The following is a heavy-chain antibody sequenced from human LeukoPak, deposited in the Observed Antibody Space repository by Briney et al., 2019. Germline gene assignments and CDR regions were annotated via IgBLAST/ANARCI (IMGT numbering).Heavy chain of an antibody. CDR3: ARATQGSWGMDV. CDR1: GFTFGDYA. Sequence: GGSLRLSCIASGFTFGDYAMSWVRLAPGKGLEWVGFIRSKAYGGTTEYAASVKGRFSISRDDSKSIAYLQMNSLRAEDTAVYYCARATQGSWGMDVWGQGTTVTVSS. D-gene: IGHD3-10*01. CDR2: IRSKAYGGTT. J-gene: IGHJ6*02. V-gene: IGHV3-49*04.